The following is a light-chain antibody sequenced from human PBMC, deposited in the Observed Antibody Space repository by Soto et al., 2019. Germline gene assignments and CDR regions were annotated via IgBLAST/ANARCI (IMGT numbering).Light chain of an antibody. J-gene: IGKJ3*01. Sequence: DIQMTQSPSSLSASVGDRVTISFRASQGIGNALAWYQQKAGKAPKRLIYTASSLQSGVPSRFSGSGSGTEFTLTISSLQPEDFATYFCLQYHTYPLTFGPGTKVDIK. V-gene: IGKV1-17*01. CDR2: TAS. CDR1: QGIGNA. CDR3: LQYHTYPLT.